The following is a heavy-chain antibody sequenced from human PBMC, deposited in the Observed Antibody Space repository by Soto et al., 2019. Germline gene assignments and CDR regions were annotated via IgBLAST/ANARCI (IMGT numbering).Heavy chain of an antibody. CDR3: AKVSPEINWNDFDY. D-gene: IGHD1-1*01. V-gene: IGHV3-23*01. J-gene: IGHJ4*02. CDR1: GFTFYTYA. CDR2: ISGRGDTT. Sequence: PGGSLRLSCAASGFTFYTYAMSWVRQAPGKGLEWVSIISGRGDTTFYADSVKGRITISRANSKNTLYLQMNSLRAEDTFLYYCAKVSPEINWNDFDYWGQETPVTVSS.